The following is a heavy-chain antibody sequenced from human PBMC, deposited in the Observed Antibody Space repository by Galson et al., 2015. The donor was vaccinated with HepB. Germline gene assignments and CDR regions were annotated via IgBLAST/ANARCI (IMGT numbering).Heavy chain of an antibody. D-gene: IGHD5-18*01. CDR2: ISYDGSKK. CDR3: ARDGMDTAMVSVDY. Sequence: LRLSCAASGFTFSSYAMHWVRQAPGKGLEWVAVISYDGSKKYYADSVKGRFTISRDNSKNMLYLQMNSRRAEDTAVYYCARDGMDTAMVSVDYWGQGTLVTVSS. J-gene: IGHJ4*02. CDR1: GFTFSSYA. V-gene: IGHV3-30*04.